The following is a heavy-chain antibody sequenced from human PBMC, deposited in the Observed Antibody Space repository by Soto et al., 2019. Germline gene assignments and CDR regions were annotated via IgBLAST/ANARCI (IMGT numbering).Heavy chain of an antibody. V-gene: IGHV4-39*07. CDR2: IYYSGST. CDR1: GGSISSSSYY. D-gene: IGHD2-2*01. Sequence: SLTCTVSGGSISSSSYYWGWIRQPPGKGLEWIGSIYYSGSTYYNPSLKSRVTISVDTSKNQFSLKLSSVTAADTAVYYCARDRGIVVVPAATASYYGMDVWGQGTTVTVSS. J-gene: IGHJ6*02. CDR3: ARDRGIVVVPAATASYYGMDV.